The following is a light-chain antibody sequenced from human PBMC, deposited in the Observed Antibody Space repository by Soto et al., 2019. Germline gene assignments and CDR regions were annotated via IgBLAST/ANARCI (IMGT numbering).Light chain of an antibody. CDR2: GAS. CDR3: QQYGSSPT. CDR1: QSVSSSY. V-gene: IGKV3-20*01. J-gene: IGKJ4*01. Sequence: ILLTQSPGTRSLSPGERATLSCRASQSVSSSYLAWYQQKPGQAPRLLIYGASSRATGIPDRFSGSGSGTDFTLTISRLEPEDFAVYYCQQYGSSPTFGGGTKVDIK.